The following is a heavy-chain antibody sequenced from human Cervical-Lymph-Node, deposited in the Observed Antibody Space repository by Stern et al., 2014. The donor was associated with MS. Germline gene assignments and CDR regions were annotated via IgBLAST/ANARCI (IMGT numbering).Heavy chain of an antibody. Sequence: QVQLQESGPGLVKPSETLSLTCTVSGTSIDGHYWSWVRQTPGKGLEWIAYMFYTGNINYNPSLKSRVTMSMDTSKNQFSLNLTSVTTTDTAIYYCAGMVTVAPYFDYWGRGALVTVSS. J-gene: IGHJ4*02. D-gene: IGHD6-19*01. CDR3: AGMVTVAPYFDY. CDR1: GTSIDGHY. V-gene: IGHV4-59*11. CDR2: MFYTGNI.